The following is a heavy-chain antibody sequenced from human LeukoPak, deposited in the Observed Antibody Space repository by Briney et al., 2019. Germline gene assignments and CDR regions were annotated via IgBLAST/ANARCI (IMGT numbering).Heavy chain of an antibody. D-gene: IGHD3-22*01. V-gene: IGHV1-69*05. CDR3: AKPVPYDSSENWFDP. J-gene: IGHJ5*02. Sequence: ASVKVSCKASGGTFSSYAISWVRQAPGQGLEWMGGIIPIFGTANYAQKFQGRVTITTDESTSTSYMELSSLKSEDTAVYYCAKPVPYDSSENWFDPWGQGTLVTVSS. CDR1: GGTFSSYA. CDR2: IIPIFGTA.